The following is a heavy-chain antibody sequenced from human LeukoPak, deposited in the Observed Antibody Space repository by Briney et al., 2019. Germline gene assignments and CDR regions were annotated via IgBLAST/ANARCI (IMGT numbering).Heavy chain of an antibody. D-gene: IGHD3-22*01. Sequence: GGSLKISCKGSGYSFTSYWIGWVRQMPGKGLEWMGIIYPGDSDTRYSPSFQGQVTISADKSISTAYLRWSSLKASDTAMYYCARLAGGYYDSSGYYLNYWGQGTLVTVSS. CDR3: ARLAGGYYDSSGYYLNY. J-gene: IGHJ4*02. CDR1: GYSFTSYW. CDR2: IYPGDSDT. V-gene: IGHV5-51*01.